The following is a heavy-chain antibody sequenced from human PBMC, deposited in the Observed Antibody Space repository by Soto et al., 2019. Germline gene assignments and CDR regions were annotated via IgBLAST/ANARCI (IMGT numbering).Heavy chain of an antibody. CDR2: IRGFSPYT. V-gene: IGHV3-21*01. D-gene: IGHD3-10*01. Sequence: GGSLRLSCISSGFTFRSYTMNWVRQAPGKGLEWVSGIRGFSPYTFYAESVKGRFTISRDNAKNSLYLQMNSLRAEDTAVYYCARDRGYDAHDYYYNAMDVWGQGTTVTVSS. CDR3: ARDRGYDAHDYYYNAMDV. J-gene: IGHJ6*02. CDR1: GFTFRSYT.